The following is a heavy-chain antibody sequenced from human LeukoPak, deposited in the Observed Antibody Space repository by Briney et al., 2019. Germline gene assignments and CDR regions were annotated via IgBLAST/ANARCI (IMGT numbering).Heavy chain of an antibody. D-gene: IGHD2-2*03. J-gene: IGHJ6*02. CDR3: ARAYGYCSSTSCLYYYYGMDV. CDR1: GGSISSYY. Sequence: SSETLSLTCTVSGGSISSYYWSWIRQPPGKGLEWIGYIYYSGSTNYNPSLKSRVTISVDTSKNQFSLKLSSVTAADTAVYYCARAYGYCSSTSCLYYYYGMDVWGQGTTLTVSS. V-gene: IGHV4-59*01. CDR2: IYYSGST.